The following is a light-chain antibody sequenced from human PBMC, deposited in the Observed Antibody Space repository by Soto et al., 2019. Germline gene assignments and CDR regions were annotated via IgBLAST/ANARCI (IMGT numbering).Light chain of an antibody. Sequence: IQMTQSPSTLSASVGDRVTITCRASQNIITWLAWYQKKPGKAPKPLIYKTSSLEGGVPSRFSGSGSGTEFTLTISSLQPDDFATYYCQQYNIYPWTFGQGTNVEIK. CDR1: QNIITW. J-gene: IGKJ1*01. CDR3: QQYNIYPWT. CDR2: KTS. V-gene: IGKV1-5*03.